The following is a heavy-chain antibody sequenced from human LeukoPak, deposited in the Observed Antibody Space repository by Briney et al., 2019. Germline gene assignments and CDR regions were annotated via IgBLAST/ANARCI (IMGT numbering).Heavy chain of an antibody. CDR1: GYSISSGYY. CDR2: IYHSGST. V-gene: IGHV4-38-2*02. J-gene: IGHJ5*02. D-gene: IGHD6-19*01. Sequence: RPSETLSLTCAVSGYSISSGYYWGWIRQPPGKGLRWFGSIYHSGSTYYNPSLKSRVTISVDTSKNQFSLKLSSVTAADTAVHYCARDGAGYSSGWYVPWGQGTLVTVSS. CDR3: ARDGAGYSSGWYVP.